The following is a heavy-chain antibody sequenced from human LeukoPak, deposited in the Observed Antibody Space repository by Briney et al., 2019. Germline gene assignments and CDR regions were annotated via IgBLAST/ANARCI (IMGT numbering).Heavy chain of an antibody. CDR2: INAGNGNT. V-gene: IGHV1-3*01. Sequence: ASVKVSCKASGYTSTSYAMHWVRQDPGQRLEWMGWINAGNGNTKYSQKFQGRVTITRDTSASTAYMELSSLRSEDTAVYYCARVYPRDYYDSSGYYYPKYYFDYWGQGTLVTVSS. J-gene: IGHJ4*02. CDR1: GYTSTSYA. D-gene: IGHD3-22*01. CDR3: ARVYPRDYYDSSGYYYPKYYFDY.